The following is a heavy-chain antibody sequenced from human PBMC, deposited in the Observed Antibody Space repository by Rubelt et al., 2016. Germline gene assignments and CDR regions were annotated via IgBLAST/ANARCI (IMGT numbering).Heavy chain of an antibody. V-gene: IGHV3-30*02. CDR2: VRFDGTRT. J-gene: IGHJ6*02. CDR3: AKQVVPGTAHQFAMDV. CDR1: GFTFSSYA. D-gene: IGHD6-19*01. Sequence: GFTFSSYAMHWVRQAPGKGLEWVAVVRFDGTRTYYADSVRGRFTMSRDNSRSTLYLQMNSLRAEDTAVYYCAKQVVPGTAHQFAMDVWGQGTKVTVSS.